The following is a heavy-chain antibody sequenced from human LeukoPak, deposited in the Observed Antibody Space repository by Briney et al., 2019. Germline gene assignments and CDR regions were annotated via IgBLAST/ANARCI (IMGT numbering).Heavy chain of an antibody. J-gene: IGHJ4*02. CDR2: IIPIFGTA. D-gene: IGHD3-16*02. CDR1: GGTFSSYA. CDR3: ARGKTYDYVWGSYRYLDFDY. Sequence: GASVKVSCKASGGTFSSYAISWVRQAPGQGLGWMGGIIPIFGTANYAQKFQGRVTITADESTSTAYMELSSLRSEDTAVYYCARGKTYDYVWGSYRYLDFDYWGQGTLVTVSS. V-gene: IGHV1-69*13.